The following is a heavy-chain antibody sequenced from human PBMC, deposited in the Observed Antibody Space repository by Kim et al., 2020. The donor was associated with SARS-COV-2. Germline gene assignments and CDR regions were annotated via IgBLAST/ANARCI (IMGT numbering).Heavy chain of an antibody. J-gene: IGHJ4*02. CDR1: GFTFSSYG. CDR3: ARDPGYSGYDLPFDY. Sequence: GGSLRLSCAASGFTFSSYGMHWVRQAPGKGLEWVAVIWYDGSNKYYADSVKGRFTISRDNSKNTLYLQMNSLRAEDTAVYYCARDPGYSGYDLPFDYWGQGTLVTVSS. V-gene: IGHV3-33*01. D-gene: IGHD5-12*01. CDR2: IWYDGSNK.